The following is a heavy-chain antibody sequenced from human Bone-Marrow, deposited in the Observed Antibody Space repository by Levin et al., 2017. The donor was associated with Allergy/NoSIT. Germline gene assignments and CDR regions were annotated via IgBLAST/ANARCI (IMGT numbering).Heavy chain of an antibody. CDR1: GYTFTTYN. J-gene: IGHJ4*02. CDR3: ARVIGAAGV. D-gene: IGHD6-13*01. Sequence: PVASVKVSCKASGYTFTTYNINWVRQATGQGLEWMGWMNPNSGNTGYAEKFQGRVTMTRDTSINTAYMELSSLRSEDTAVYYCARVIGAAGVWGQGTLVTVSS. CDR2: MNPNSGNT. V-gene: IGHV1-8*01.